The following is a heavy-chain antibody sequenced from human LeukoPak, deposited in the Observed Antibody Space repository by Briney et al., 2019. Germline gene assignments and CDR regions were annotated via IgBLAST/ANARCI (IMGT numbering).Heavy chain of an antibody. Sequence: GASVKVSCKASGYTFTGYYMHWVRQAPGQGLEWMGWINPNSGGTNYAQKFQGRVTMTRDTSISTAYMELSRLRSDDTAVYYCASPQRSKSLRWDFDYWGQGTLVTVSS. J-gene: IGHJ4*02. CDR1: GYTFTGYY. V-gene: IGHV1-2*02. CDR3: ASPQRSKSLRWDFDY. D-gene: IGHD4-23*01. CDR2: INPNSGGT.